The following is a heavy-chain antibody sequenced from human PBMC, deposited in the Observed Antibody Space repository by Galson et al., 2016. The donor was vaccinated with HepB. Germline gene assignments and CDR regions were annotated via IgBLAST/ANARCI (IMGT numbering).Heavy chain of an antibody. D-gene: IGHD5-24*01. V-gene: IGHV1-18*01. CDR3: ARDRDYLLDS. J-gene: IGHJ4*02. Sequence: SVKVSCKASGYTFTSYGISWVRQAPGQGLEWMGWISASKGKTNYAQNLQGRVTMTKDTYKSTVYMELRSLRSDDTAVYYCARDRDYLLDSWGQGTLGTVSP. CDR2: ISASKGKT. CDR1: GYTFTSYG.